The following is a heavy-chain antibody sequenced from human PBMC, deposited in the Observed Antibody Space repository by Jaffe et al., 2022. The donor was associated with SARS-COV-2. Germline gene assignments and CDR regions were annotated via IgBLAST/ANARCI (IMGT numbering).Heavy chain of an antibody. CDR1: GFTFSSYG. J-gene: IGHJ4*02. Sequence: QVQLVESGGGVVQPGRSLRLSCAASGFTFSSYGMHWVRQAPGKGLEWVAVISYDGSNKYYADSVKGRFTISRDNSKNTLYLQMNSLRAEDTAVYYCAKEKASQWLVQGYYFDYWGQGTLVTVSS. D-gene: IGHD6-19*01. V-gene: IGHV3-30*18. CDR3: AKEKASQWLVQGYYFDY. CDR2: ISYDGSNK.